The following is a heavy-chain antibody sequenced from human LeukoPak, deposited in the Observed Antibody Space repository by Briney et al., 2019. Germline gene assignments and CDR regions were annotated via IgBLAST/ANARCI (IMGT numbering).Heavy chain of an antibody. Sequence: GASVKVSCKASGGTFSSYAISWVRQAPGQGLEWMGGIIPIFGTANYAQKFQGRVKITADESTSTAYMELSSLRSEDTAVYYCARVLGIFGVVTYFDYWGQGTLVTVSS. V-gene: IGHV1-69*13. CDR1: GGTFSSYA. CDR2: IIPIFGTA. D-gene: IGHD3-3*01. CDR3: ARVLGIFGVVTYFDY. J-gene: IGHJ4*02.